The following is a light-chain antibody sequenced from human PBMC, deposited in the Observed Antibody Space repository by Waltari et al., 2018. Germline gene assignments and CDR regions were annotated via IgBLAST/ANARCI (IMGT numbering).Light chain of an antibody. CDR2: EVD. J-gene: IGLJ3*02. Sequence: QSALTQPPSVSGSPGQSVTISCTGTSSDIGAYNRVSWYQQSPGTAPKLIISEVDSRPSGVPYRFSGSKSCNTASLTIAGLQAEDEATYYCTSFTTSITLVFGGGTKVTVL. V-gene: IGLV2-18*02. CDR3: TSFTTSITLV. CDR1: SSDIGAYNR.